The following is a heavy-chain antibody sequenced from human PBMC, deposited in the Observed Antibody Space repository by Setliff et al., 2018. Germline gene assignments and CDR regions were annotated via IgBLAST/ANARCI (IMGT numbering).Heavy chain of an antibody. D-gene: IGHD3-10*01. V-gene: IGHV3-7*01. CDR1: GFALSSSW. J-gene: IGHJ4*02. CDR3: FGAGTCSY. CDR2: IKEDGTER. Sequence: PGGSLRLSCGVTGFALSSSWMSWVRQAPGKGLEWVANIKEDGTERNYVDSVKGRFTISRDNAKNSLSLQMNSLRTEDTAVYYCFGAGTCSYWGQGTLVTVS.